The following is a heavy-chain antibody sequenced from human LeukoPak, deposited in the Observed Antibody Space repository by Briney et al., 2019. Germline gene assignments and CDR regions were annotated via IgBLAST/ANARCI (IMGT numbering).Heavy chain of an antibody. CDR3: ARGDITGTHGVDY. Sequence: SVKVFCKASGGTFSSYAISWVRQAPGQGLEWMGRIIPILGIANYAQKFQGRVTITADKSTSTAYMELSSLRSEDTAVYYCARGDITGTHGVDYWGQGTLVTVST. CDR2: IIPILGIA. D-gene: IGHD1-20*01. J-gene: IGHJ4*02. CDR1: GGTFSSYA. V-gene: IGHV1-69*04.